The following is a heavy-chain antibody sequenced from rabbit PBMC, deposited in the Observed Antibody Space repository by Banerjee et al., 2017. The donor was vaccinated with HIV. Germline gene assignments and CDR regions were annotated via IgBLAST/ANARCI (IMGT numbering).Heavy chain of an antibody. V-gene: IGHV1S45*01. Sequence: QEQLEESGGDLVKPEGSLTLTCTASGFSFSSNYWICWVRQAPGTGPEWIACIYGGDGSTYYASWAKGRFTISKTSSTTVTLQMTSLTAADTATYFCARDRVRGAGYAGDGYTLSLWGQGTLVTVS. CDR2: IYGGDGST. J-gene: IGHJ4*01. D-gene: IGHD4-2*01. CDR1: GFSFSSNYW. CDR3: ARDRVRGAGYAGDGYTLSL.